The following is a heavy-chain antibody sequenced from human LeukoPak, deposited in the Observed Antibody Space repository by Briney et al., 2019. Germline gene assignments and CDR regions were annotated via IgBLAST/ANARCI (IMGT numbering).Heavy chain of an antibody. J-gene: IGHJ1*01. D-gene: IGHD3-3*01. CDR2: ISGSGGST. CDR3: ARVRDYTPEYFQH. Sequence: KPGGSLRLSCAASGFTFSDYYMSWVRQAPGKGLEWVSAISGSGGSTYYADSVKGRFTISRDNAKNTLYLQMNSLRAEDTAVYYCARVRDYTPEYFQHWGQGTLVTVSS. V-gene: IGHV3-11*04. CDR1: GFTFSDYY.